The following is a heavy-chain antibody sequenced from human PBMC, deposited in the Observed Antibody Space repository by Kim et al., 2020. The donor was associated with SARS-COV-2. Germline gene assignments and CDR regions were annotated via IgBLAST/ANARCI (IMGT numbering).Heavy chain of an antibody. Sequence: RTYDADSVQGRFTISRDNSKNTLYLQLNSLRAEDTAIYYCAKMMVRTTYDIWGLGTLVTVSS. CDR2: RT. D-gene: IGHD3-10*01. J-gene: IGHJ3*02. CDR3: AKMMVRTTYDI. V-gene: IGHV3-23*01.